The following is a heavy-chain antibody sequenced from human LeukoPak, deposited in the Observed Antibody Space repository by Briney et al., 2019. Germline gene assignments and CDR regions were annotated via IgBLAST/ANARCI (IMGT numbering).Heavy chain of an antibody. CDR3: ARPVAGSSVWRSFDY. Sequence: PSGTLSFTCTVSGGSISSSNWWSWVRQPPGKGLEWIGEIYHGGSTNYNPSLKSRVTISVDMSKNQFSLKLSSVTAADTAVYYCARPVAGSSVWRSFDYWGQGALVTVSS. V-gene: IGHV4-4*02. J-gene: IGHJ4*02. CDR1: GGSISSSNW. CDR2: IYHGGST. D-gene: IGHD6-19*01.